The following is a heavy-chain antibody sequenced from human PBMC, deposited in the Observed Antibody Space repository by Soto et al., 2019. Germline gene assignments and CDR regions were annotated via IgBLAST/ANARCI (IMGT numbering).Heavy chain of an antibody. J-gene: IGHJ5*02. V-gene: IGHV1-3*01. Sequence: ASVKVSCKASGYTFTSYAMHWVRQAPGQRLEWMGWINAGNGNTKYSQKFQGRVTITRDTSASTAYMELSSLRSEDTAVYYCARVSGIAVAGSLAGWFDPWGQGTLVTVS. CDR1: GYTFTSYA. D-gene: IGHD6-19*01. CDR3: ARVSGIAVAGSLAGWFDP. CDR2: INAGNGNT.